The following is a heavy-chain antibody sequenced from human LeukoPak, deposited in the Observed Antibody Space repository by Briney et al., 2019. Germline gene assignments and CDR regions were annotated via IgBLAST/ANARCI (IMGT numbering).Heavy chain of an antibody. CDR2: IDGNGGST. CDR3: AKDGGGLRGSFDI. J-gene: IGHJ3*02. V-gene: IGHV3-23*01. Sequence: GGSLRVSCAASGFTFAGYAMSWVRQAPGKGLEWVSTIDGNGGSTFYADSVKGRFTISRDNSKNTLYLQMNSLRAEDTAIYYCAKDGGGLRGSFDIWGQGTMVTVSS. CDR1: GFTFAGYA. D-gene: IGHD3-16*01.